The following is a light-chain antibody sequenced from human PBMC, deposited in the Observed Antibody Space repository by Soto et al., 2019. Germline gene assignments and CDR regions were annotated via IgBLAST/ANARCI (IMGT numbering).Light chain of an antibody. CDR3: QQFNSYPT. CDR1: QGISSA. CDR2: DAS. Sequence: AIQLTQSPSSLSASVGDRVTITCRASQGISSALAWYQQKPGKAPKLLIYDASSLESGVPSRFSGSGSGTDFTLTISSLQPEDVATYYCQQFNSYPTFGQGTRLEIK. V-gene: IGKV1-13*02. J-gene: IGKJ5*01.